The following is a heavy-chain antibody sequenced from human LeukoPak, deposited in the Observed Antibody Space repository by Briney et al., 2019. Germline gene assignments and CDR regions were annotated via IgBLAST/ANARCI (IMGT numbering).Heavy chain of an antibody. CDR1: GGSISSGDYY. V-gene: IGHV4-30-4*08. CDR2: IYYSGST. J-gene: IGHJ3*02. Sequence: SETLSLTCTVSGGSISSGDYYWSWIRQPPGKGLEWIGYIYYSGSTYYNPSLKSRVTISVDMSKNQFFLNLTSVTAADTASYYCATWKKGSGFPELSFDIWGQGTVVTVSS. CDR3: ATWKKGSGFPELSFDI. D-gene: IGHD6-19*01.